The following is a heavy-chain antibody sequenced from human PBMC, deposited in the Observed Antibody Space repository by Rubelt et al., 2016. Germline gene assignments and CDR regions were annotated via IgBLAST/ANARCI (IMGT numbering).Heavy chain of an antibody. D-gene: IGHD6-19*01. V-gene: IGHV3-64D*06. CDR2: ITGNGGST. Sequence: EYVSAITGNGGSTYYADSVKGRFTISRDNSKNTLFLQMSSLRAEDTAVYYCVKSSVSGWSGDSWGQGTLVTVSS. J-gene: IGHJ4*02. CDR3: VKSSVSGWSGDS.